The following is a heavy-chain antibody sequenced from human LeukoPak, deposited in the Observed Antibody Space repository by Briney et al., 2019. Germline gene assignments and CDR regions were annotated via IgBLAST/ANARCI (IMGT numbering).Heavy chain of an antibody. D-gene: IGHD2-21*01. J-gene: IGHJ4*02. CDR2: ISSSSSYI. Sequence: GGSLRLSCAASGFTFSNYALHWVRQAPGKGLEWVSSISSSSSYIYYADSVKGRFTISRDNAKNSLYLQMNSLRAEDTAVYYCARDSDWRSYDYWGQGTLVTVSS. V-gene: IGHV3-21*01. CDR1: GFTFSNYA. CDR3: ARDSDWRSYDY.